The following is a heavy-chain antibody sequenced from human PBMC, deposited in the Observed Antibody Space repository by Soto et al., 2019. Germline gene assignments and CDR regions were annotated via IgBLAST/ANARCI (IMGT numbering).Heavy chain of an antibody. D-gene: IGHD2-21*01. J-gene: IGHJ5*02. CDR1: GGTFSIYT. CDR3: AIERPHEIAWFDP. Sequence: QVQLVQSGAEVKKPGSSVKVSCKASGGTFSIYTISWVRQAPGQGLEWMGGSANSAQKFQGRLTVTADESTSTVYLELSSLTSEDTAVYYCAIERPHEIAWFDPWGEGTLVSVSS. V-gene: IGHV1-69*01. CDR2: GSA.